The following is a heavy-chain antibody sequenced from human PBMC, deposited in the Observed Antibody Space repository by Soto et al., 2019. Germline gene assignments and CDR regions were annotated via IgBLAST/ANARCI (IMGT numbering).Heavy chain of an antibody. CDR3: ARGYGGDLDY. CDR2: INHSGST. V-gene: IGHV4-34*01. CDR1: GGSFSGYY. J-gene: IGHJ4*02. D-gene: IGHD4-17*01. Sequence: QVQLQQWGAGLLKPSETLSLTCAVYGGSFSGYYWSWIRQPPGKGLEWIGEINHSGSTNYNPSLKSRVTISLDTSKNQFSLKLSSVTAADTAVYYCARGYGGDLDYWGQGTLVTVSS.